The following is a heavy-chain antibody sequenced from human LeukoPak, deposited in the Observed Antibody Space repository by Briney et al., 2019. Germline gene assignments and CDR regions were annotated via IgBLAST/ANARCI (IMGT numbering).Heavy chain of an antibody. CDR1: GYTFTSYY. Sequence: ASVKVSCKASGYTFTSYYMHWVRQAPGQGLEWMGIINPSGGSTSYAQKFQGRVTMTRDMSTSTVYMELGSLRSEDTAVYYCAREGYSSGWRVYYYYYYMDVWGKGTTVTVSS. V-gene: IGHV1-46*01. CDR2: INPSGGST. D-gene: IGHD6-19*01. J-gene: IGHJ6*03. CDR3: AREGYSSGWRVYYYYYYMDV.